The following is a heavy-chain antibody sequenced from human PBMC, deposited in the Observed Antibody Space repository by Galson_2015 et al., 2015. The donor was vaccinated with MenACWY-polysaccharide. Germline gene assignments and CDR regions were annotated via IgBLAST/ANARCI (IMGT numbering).Heavy chain of an antibody. CDR3: AKDQEVRFLKWFAMAF. Sequence: SLRLSCAASGFTFDDYAMHWVRQAPGKGLEWVSGISWNSGSIGYADSVQGRFTISRDNAKNSLYLQMNSLRAEDTALYYCAKDQEVRFLKWFAMAFWGQGTPVTVSS. CDR1: GFTFDDYA. V-gene: IGHV3-9*01. J-gene: IGHJ6*02. D-gene: IGHD3-3*01. CDR2: ISWNSGSI.